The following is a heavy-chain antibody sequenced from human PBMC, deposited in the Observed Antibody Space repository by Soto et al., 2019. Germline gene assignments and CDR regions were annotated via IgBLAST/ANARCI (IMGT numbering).Heavy chain of an antibody. D-gene: IGHD5-12*01. CDR3: ARDRGYSGYDADLSTNYCSYGMEV. CDR1: GYTFTGYY. CDR2: INPNSGGT. V-gene: IGHV1-2*04. Sequence: GASVKVSCKASGYTFTGYYMHWVRQAPGQGLEWMGWINPNSGGTNYAQKFQGWVTMTRDTSISTAYMELSRLRSDDTAVYYCARDRGYSGYDADLSTNYCSYGMEVWGQGTTVTVSS. J-gene: IGHJ6*02.